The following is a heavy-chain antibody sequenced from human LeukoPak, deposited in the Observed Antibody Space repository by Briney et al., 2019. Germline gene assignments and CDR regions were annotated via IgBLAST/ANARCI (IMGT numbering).Heavy chain of an antibody. CDR2: ISAYNGNT. D-gene: IGHD3-22*01. J-gene: IGHJ3*02. CDR1: GYTFTSYG. Sequence: ASVKVSCKASGYTFTSYGISWVRQAPGQGLEWMGWISAYNGNTNYAQKLQGRVTMTTDTSTSTAYMELRSLRSDDTAVYYCARRYYYDSSGYYPFDSAFDIWGQGTMVTVSS. CDR3: ARRYYYDSSGYYPFDSAFDI. V-gene: IGHV1-18*01.